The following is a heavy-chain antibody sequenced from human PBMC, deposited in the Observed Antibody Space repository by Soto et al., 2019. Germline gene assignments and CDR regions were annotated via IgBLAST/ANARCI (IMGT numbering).Heavy chain of an antibody. V-gene: IGHV4-4*07. D-gene: IGHD3-22*01. CDR1: GGSISSYY. CDR3: ARSSSGLTQGAFDI. J-gene: IGHJ3*02. CDR2: IYTSGST. Sequence: QVQLQESGPGLVKPSETLSLTCTVSGGSISSYYWSWIRQPAGKGLEWIGRIYTSGSTNYNPSLKSRVTMSVDTSKNQFSLKLSSVTAADTGVYYCARSSSGLTQGAFDIWGQGTMVTVSS.